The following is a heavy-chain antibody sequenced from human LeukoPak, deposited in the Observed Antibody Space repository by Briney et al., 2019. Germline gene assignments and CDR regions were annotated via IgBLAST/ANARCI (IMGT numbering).Heavy chain of an antibody. CDR3: TTDPSVGAITLDAFDI. D-gene: IGHD1-26*01. CDR2: INKDGIIT. V-gene: IGHV3-74*01. Sequence: GGSLRLSCEASGFTFSSYWMHWVRQAPGKGLVWVSRINKDGIITSYADSVKGRFTISRDDSKNTLYLQMNSLKTEDTAVYYCTTDPSVGAITLDAFDIWGQGTMVTVSS. J-gene: IGHJ3*02. CDR1: GFTFSSYW.